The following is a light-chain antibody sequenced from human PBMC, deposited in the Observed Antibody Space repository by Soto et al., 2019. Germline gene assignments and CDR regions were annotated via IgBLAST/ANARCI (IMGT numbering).Light chain of an antibody. V-gene: IGKV3-20*01. Sequence: EIVLTQSPGTLSLSPGETATLSCRASQSINNYFLAWHQQRPGQAPRLLIFRASLRASGIPDRFRGCGSGTDFTLTITRLQPEDFAVYYCQQYTSAPRTFGQGTKVEIK. CDR2: RAS. CDR1: QSINNYF. CDR3: QQYTSAPRT. J-gene: IGKJ1*01.